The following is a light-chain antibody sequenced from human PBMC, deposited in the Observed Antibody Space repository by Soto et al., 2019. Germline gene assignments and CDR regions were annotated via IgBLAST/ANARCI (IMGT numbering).Light chain of an antibody. Sequence: DIQMTQSPSTLSGSVGERVTITCRASQTISSWLAWYQQKPGKAPKLLIYKASTLKSGVPLRFSGSRSGTEFTLTISSLQPDDLASYYCQQYDHYPITFGQGTRLENK. J-gene: IGKJ5*01. CDR3: QQYDHYPIT. CDR1: QTISSW. V-gene: IGKV1-5*03. CDR2: KAS.